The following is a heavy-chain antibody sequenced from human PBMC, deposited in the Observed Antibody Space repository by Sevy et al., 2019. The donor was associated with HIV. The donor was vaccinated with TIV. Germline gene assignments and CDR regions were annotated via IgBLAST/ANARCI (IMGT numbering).Heavy chain of an antibody. CDR1: GFTFGTYT. V-gene: IGHV3-23*01. CDR3: AKGDSTFYGMDV. D-gene: IGHD6-13*01. CDR2: ISWSAGTT. Sequence: GGSLRLSCAASGFTFGTYTMNWVRQAPGKGLDWVSAISWSAGTTYYADSVQGRFTLSRDNSKNRVYLQMNSLRVEDTAKYYCAKGDSTFYGMDVWGQGATVTVSS. J-gene: IGHJ6*02.